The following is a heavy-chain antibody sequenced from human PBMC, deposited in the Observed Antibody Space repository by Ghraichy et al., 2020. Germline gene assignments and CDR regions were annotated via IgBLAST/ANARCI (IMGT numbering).Heavy chain of an antibody. CDR3: ARVLVPPGSRYFDL. J-gene: IGHJ2*01. V-gene: IGHV4-34*01. CDR2: INHSGST. Sequence: SQTLSLTCAVYGGSFSDYYWSWIRQPPGKGLEWFGEINHSGSTNYNPSLKSRVTISVDTSKNQFSLKLCSVTAADTAVYYCARVLVPPGSRYFDLWGRGTLVTVSS. D-gene: IGHD2-2*01. CDR1: GGSFSDYY.